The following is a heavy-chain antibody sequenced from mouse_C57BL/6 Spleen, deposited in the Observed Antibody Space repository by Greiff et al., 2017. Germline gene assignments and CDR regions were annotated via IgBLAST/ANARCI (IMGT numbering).Heavy chain of an antibody. CDR3: AKMGYYEGFAY. D-gene: IGHD2-3*01. CDR1: GYTFTDYY. J-gene: IGHJ3*01. V-gene: IGHV1-26*01. Sequence: VQLLQSGPELVKPGASVKISCKASGYTFTDYYMNWVKQSHGKSLEWIGDINPNNGGTSYNQKFKGKATLTVDKSSSTAYMELRSLTSEDSAVYYCAKMGYYEGFAYWGQGTLVTVSA. CDR2: INPNNGGT.